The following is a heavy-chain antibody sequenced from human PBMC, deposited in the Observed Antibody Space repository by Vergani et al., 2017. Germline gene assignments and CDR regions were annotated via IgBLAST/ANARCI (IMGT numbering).Heavy chain of an antibody. D-gene: IGHD2-2*01. CDR2: INPSGGST. J-gene: IGHJ5*02. V-gene: IGHV1-46*01. CDR3: ARDGRYCSSTSCYVRRDWFDP. CDR1: GYTFTSYY. Sequence: QVQLVQSGAEVKKPGASVKVSCKASGYTFTSYYMHWVRQAPGQGLEWMGIINPSGGSTSYAQKFQGRVTMTRDTSTSTVYMELSSLRSEDTAVYYCARDGRYCSSTSCYVRRDWFDPWGQGTLVTVSS.